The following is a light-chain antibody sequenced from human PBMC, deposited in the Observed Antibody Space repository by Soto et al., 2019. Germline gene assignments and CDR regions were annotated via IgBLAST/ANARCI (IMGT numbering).Light chain of an antibody. V-gene: IGLV2-14*01. CDR2: DVS. J-gene: IGLJ1*01. CDR1: SSDVGGYDY. Sequence: QSALTQPASVSGSPGQSITISCTGTSSDVGGYDYVSWYQQPPGKAPKLMIYDVSNWPSGVSNRFSGSKSGNTASLTISGLQAEDEADYYCSSYTSSGTLVFGTGTK. CDR3: SSYTSSGTLV.